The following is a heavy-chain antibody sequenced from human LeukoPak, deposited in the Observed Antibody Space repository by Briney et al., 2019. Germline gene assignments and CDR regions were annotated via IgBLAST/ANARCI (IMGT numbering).Heavy chain of an antibody. CDR1: GGSFSGYY. Sequence: SETLSLTCAVYGGSFSGYYWSWVRQPPGKGLEWIGEINHSGSTIYNPSLKSRVTISVDTSKNQFSLKLSSVTAADTAVYYCARGSYYYDSSGADFDYWGQGTLVTVSS. J-gene: IGHJ4*02. D-gene: IGHD3-22*01. CDR2: INHSGST. V-gene: IGHV4-34*01. CDR3: ARGSYYYDSSGADFDY.